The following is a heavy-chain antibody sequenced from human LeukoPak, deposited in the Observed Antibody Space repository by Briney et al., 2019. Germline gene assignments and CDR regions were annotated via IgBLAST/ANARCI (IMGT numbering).Heavy chain of an antibody. CDR1: GFTFSSYG. D-gene: IGHD3-22*01. Sequence: GGSLRLSCAASGFTFSSYGMHWVRQAPGKGLEWVAFIRYDGSNKYYADSVKGRFTISRDNSKNTLYLQMNSLRAEDTAVYYCARRITMMSSSCGAFDIWGQGTMVTVSS. CDR2: IRYDGSNK. J-gene: IGHJ3*02. V-gene: IGHV3-30*02. CDR3: ARRITMMSSSCGAFDI.